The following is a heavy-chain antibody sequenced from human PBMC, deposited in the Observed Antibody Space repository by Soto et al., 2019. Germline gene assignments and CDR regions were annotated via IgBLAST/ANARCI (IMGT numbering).Heavy chain of an antibody. CDR2: ISGSGGST. CDR3: ARVPYYYDSSGSLGGWFDP. CDR1: GFTFSSYA. D-gene: IGHD3-22*01. Sequence: GGSLRLSCAASGFTFSSYAMSWVRQAPGKGLEWVSTISGSGGSTYYADSVKGRFTISRDNSKNTLYLQMNSLRAEDTAVYYCARVPYYYDSSGSLGGWFDPWGQGTLVTVS. J-gene: IGHJ5*02. V-gene: IGHV3-23*01.